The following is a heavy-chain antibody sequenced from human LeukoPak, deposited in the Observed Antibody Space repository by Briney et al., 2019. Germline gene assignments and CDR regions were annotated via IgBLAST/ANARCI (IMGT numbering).Heavy chain of an antibody. Sequence: SVKVSCKASGGTFSSYAISWVRQAPGQGLEWMGRIIPILGIANYAQKFQGRVTITADKSTSTAYMELSSLRSEDTAVYYCARDPELGSSDRWGQGTLVTVSS. D-gene: IGHD6-6*01. J-gene: IGHJ4*02. V-gene: IGHV1-69*04. CDR2: IIPILGIA. CDR1: GGTFSSYA. CDR3: ARDPELGSSDR.